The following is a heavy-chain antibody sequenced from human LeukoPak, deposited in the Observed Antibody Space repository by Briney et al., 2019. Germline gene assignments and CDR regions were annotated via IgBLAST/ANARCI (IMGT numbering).Heavy chain of an antibody. D-gene: IGHD1-26*01. Sequence: PGGSLRPSCAASGFTVTDTYVSWVRQAPGKGLQWVSVIYRGGDTHYVDSVMGRFTISRDSSKNMVYLQLNSLRAEDTAVYYCASHAASGSYFFDSWGQGTLVTVSS. CDR2: IYRGGDT. CDR3: ASHAASGSYFFDS. V-gene: IGHV3-53*01. J-gene: IGHJ4*02. CDR1: GFTVTDTY.